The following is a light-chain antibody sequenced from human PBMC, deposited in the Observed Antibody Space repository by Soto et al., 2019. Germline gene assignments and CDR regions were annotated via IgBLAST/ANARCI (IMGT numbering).Light chain of an antibody. Sequence: QAVLTQPPSVSGAPGQGVTISCTGSSSNIGAGYDVHWYQQLPGTAPKLLIYGNSNRPSGVPDRFSGSKSGTSASLAITGLQAEDEADYYCQSYDSRLSGSYKVFGGGTKLTVL. CDR3: QSYDSRLSGSYKV. J-gene: IGLJ2*01. V-gene: IGLV1-40*01. CDR2: GNS. CDR1: SSNIGAGYD.